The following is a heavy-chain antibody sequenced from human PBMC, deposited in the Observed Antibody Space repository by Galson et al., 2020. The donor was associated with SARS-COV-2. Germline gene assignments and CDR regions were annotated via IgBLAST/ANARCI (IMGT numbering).Heavy chain of an antibody. D-gene: IGHD5-18*01. Sequence: SVKVSCKASGGTFSSYAISWVRQAPGQGLEWMGGIIPIFGTATYAQKFQGRVTITTDESTSTAYMELSSLRSEDTAVYYCARSIYQGGSYFYEMDVWGKGTTVTVSS. CDR2: IIPIFGTA. J-gene: IGHJ6*04. V-gene: IGHV1-69*05. CDR3: ARSIYQGGSYFYEMDV. CDR1: GGTFSSYA.